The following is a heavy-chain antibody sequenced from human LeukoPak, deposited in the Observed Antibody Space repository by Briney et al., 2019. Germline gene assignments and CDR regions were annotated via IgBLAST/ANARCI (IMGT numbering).Heavy chain of an antibody. CDR1: GYTFTGYY. J-gene: IGHJ3*02. CDR3: TRDYDSSGDAFDI. CDR2: INPNSGGT. V-gene: IGHV1-2*06. D-gene: IGHD3-22*01. Sequence: GASVKVSCKAFGYTFTGYYMHWVRQAPGQGLEWMGRINPNSGGTNYAQKFQGRVTMTRDTSISTAYMELSRLRSDDTAVYYCTRDYDSSGDAFDIWGQGTMVTVSS.